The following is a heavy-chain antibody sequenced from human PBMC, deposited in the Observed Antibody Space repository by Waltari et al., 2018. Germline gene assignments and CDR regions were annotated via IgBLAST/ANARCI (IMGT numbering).Heavy chain of an antibody. CDR3: TRGTAPIGY. J-gene: IGHJ4*02. V-gene: IGHV3-48*03. D-gene: IGHD3-10*01. CDR2: ISSSGSTI. CDR1: GFTCSSFE. Sequence: EVQLVESGGGLVQPGGSLRLSCAASGFTCSSFEMNWVRQAPGKGLEWVSYISSSGSTIYYADSVKGRFTISRDNAKNSLYLQMNSLRAEDTAVYYCTRGTAPIGYWGQGTLVTVSS.